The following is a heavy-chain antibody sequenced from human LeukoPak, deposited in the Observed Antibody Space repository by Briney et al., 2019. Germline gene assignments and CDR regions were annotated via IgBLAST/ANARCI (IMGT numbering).Heavy chain of an antibody. CDR1: GYTFTGYY. D-gene: IGHD2-21*02. CDR3: ARAGLQYCGGDCYSAPRRYYYYYYGMDV. V-gene: IGHV1-2*02. Sequence: GASLKLSCKASGYTFTGYYMHWVRHAPGQGLEWMGCINPNSVSTNYPQKFQGRVTMTRDTSISTAYMELSRLRSDDTAVYYCARAGLQYCGGDCYSAPRRYYYYYYGMDVWGQGSTVTVSS. J-gene: IGHJ6*01. CDR2: INPNSVST.